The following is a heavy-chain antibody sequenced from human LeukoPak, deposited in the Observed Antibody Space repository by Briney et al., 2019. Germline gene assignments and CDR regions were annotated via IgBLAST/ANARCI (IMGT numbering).Heavy chain of an antibody. D-gene: IGHD3/OR15-3a*01. CDR1: GYTFTSYY. CDR2: INPSGGST. V-gene: IGHV1-46*01. Sequence: ASVKVSCKASGYTFTSYYMHWVRQAPGQGLEWMGIINPSGGSTSYAQKFQGRVTMTRDMSTSTVYMELSSLRSEDTGVYYCARDTLDHYFDYWGQGTLVTVSS. J-gene: IGHJ4*02. CDR3: ARDTLDHYFDY.